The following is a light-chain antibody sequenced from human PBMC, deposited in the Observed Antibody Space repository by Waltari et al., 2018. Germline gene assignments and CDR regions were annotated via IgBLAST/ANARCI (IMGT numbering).Light chain of an antibody. CDR2: GAS. V-gene: IGKV3-20*01. J-gene: IGKJ2*01. CDR1: QIVGSGY. Sequence: EIVLTQSPETLSLSLGERATLPCRASQIVGSGYLAWYKQIPGQSPRLLLYGASIRATGVPNRLTGSVSATDFTLTINSLEPDDFAMYYCHQYGNSPYTFGQGTNLQIK. CDR3: HQYGNSPYT.